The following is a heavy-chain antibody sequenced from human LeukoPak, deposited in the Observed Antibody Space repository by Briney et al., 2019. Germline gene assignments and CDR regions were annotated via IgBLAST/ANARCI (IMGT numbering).Heavy chain of an antibody. V-gene: IGHV3-64*01. D-gene: IGHD3-22*01. CDR2: ISSNGGRT. Sequence: GGSLRLSCAASGCTFRSYGMYWVRQAPRKGLEYVSAISSNGGRTYYANSVKGRFTISRDNSRNTLYLQMGSLRAEDMAVYYCATYYYDSGGFHFHHWGQGTLVTVSS. CDR1: GCTFRSYG. J-gene: IGHJ1*01. CDR3: ATYYYDSGGFHFHH.